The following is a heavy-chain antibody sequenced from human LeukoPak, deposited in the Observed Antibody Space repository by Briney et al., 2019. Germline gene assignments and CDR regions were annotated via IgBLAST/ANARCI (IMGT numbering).Heavy chain of an antibody. CDR3: ARTKTGYSSGWSGDLDY. V-gene: IGHV3-30*04. D-gene: IGHD6-19*01. CDR1: GFTFSSYA. CDR2: ISYDGSNK. J-gene: IGHJ4*02. Sequence: PGRSLRLSCAASGFTFSSYAIHWVRQAPGKGLEWVAVISYDGSNKYYADSVKGRFTISRDDSKNTLYLQMNSLRAEDTAVYYCARTKTGYSSGWSGDLDYWGQGTLVTVSS.